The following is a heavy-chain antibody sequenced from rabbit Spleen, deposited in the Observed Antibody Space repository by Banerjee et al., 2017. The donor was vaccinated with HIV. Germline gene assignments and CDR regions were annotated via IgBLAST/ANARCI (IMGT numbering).Heavy chain of an antibody. CDR1: GFSFSSRYY. D-gene: IGHD8-1*01. CDR3: ARDTGTSFSTYGMDL. J-gene: IGHJ6*01. Sequence: QSLEESGGGLVKPGASLTLTCTASGFSFSSRYYMCWVRQAPGKGLEWIGCIGSGSTGNTYYASWAKGRFTISKTSSTTVTLQMTSLTAADTATYFCARDTGTSFSTYGMDLWGPGTLVTVS. V-gene: IGHV1S40*01. CDR2: IGSGSTGNT.